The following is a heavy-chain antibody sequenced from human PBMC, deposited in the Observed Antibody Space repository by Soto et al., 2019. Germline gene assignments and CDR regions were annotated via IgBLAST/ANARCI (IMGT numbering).Heavy chain of an antibody. V-gene: IGHV4-39*01. Sequence: SETLSLTCTVSGGSISSSSYYWGWIRQPPGKGPEWIGSIYYSGSTYYNPSLKSRVTISVDTSKNQFSLKLSSVTAADTAVYYCARQGGYCSGGSCPEYNWFDPWGQGTLVTVSS. CDR3: ARQGGYCSGGSCPEYNWFDP. CDR2: IYYSGST. J-gene: IGHJ5*02. CDR1: GGSISSSSYY. D-gene: IGHD2-15*01.